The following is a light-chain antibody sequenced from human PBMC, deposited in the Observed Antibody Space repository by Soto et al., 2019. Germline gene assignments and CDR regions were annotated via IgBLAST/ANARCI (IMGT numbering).Light chain of an antibody. CDR1: QDISNY. V-gene: IGKV1-33*01. J-gene: IGKJ3*01. CDR3: QQYDNRPLFT. CDR2: DAS. Sequence: DIQMTQSPSSLSASVGDRVTITCQASQDISNYLNWYQQKPGKAPKLLIYDASNLETGVPSRFSGSGSGTDFTFTISSLQPEDIATYYCQQYDNRPLFTFVPGTKVDIK.